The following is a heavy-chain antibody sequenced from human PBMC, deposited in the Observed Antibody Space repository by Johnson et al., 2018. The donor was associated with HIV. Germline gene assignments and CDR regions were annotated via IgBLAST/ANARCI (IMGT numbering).Heavy chain of an antibody. D-gene: IGHD3-16*01. J-gene: IGHJ3*02. CDR1: GFTFSRYG. V-gene: IGHV3-33*01. CDR2: IWYDGSNK. Sequence: QVQLVESGGGVVQPGRSLRLSCAASGFTFSRYGMHWVRQAPGKGLEWVAVIWYDGSNKYYADSVTGRFTISRDNSKNTLYLQMNKLRAEDTAVYFCASQVRGLRLGVDAFDIWGQGTMVTVSS. CDR3: ASQVRGLRLGVDAFDI.